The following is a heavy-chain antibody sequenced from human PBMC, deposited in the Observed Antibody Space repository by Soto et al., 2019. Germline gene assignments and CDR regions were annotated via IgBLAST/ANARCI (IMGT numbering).Heavy chain of an antibody. CDR1: GYSFTSYW. CDR3: ARLETSAYYYGSGSYQPHYYYYYGMDV. CDR2: IYPGDSDT. V-gene: IGHV5-51*01. J-gene: IGHJ6*02. D-gene: IGHD3-10*01. Sequence: PGESLKISCKGSGYSFTSYWIGWVRQMPGKGLEWMGIIYPGDSDTRYSPSFQGQVTISADKSISTAYLQWSSLKASDTAMYYCARLETSAYYYGSGSYQPHYYYYYGMDVWGQGTTVTVSS.